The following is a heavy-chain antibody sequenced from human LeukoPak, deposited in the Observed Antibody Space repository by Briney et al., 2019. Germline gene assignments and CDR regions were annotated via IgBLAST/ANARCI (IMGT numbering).Heavy chain of an antibody. Sequence: SETLSLTCTVSGGSISSYYWSWIRQPAGKGLEWIGRIYTSGSTNYNPSLKSRVTMSVDTTKNQFSLKLSSVTAADTAVYYCARGPVVPAAIDYWGQGTLVTVSS. V-gene: IGHV4-4*07. CDR1: GGSISSYY. D-gene: IGHD2-2*02. J-gene: IGHJ4*02. CDR3: ARGPVVPAAIDY. CDR2: IYTSGST.